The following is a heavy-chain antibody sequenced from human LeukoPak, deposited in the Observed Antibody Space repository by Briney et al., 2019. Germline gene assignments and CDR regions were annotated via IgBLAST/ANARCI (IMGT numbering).Heavy chain of an antibody. J-gene: IGHJ6*02. CDR3: ARSEYSSSSRKGLGYYYYGMDV. D-gene: IGHD6-6*01. V-gene: IGHV4-34*01. Sequence: HPSETLSLTCAVYGGSFGGYYWSWIRQPPGKGLEWIGEINHSGSTNYNPSLKSRVTISVDTSKNQFSLKLSSVTAADTAVYYCARSEYSSSSRKGLGYYYYGMDVWGQGTTVTVSS. CDR1: GGSFGGYY. CDR2: INHSGST.